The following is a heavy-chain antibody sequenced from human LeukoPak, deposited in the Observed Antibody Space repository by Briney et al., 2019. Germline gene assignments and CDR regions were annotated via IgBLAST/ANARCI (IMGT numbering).Heavy chain of an antibody. J-gene: IGHJ4*02. V-gene: IGHV3-11*01. CDR3: ARGHWGLGY. CDR1: GFTFSGHY. Sequence: GGSLRLSCRASGFTFSGHYMTWVRQAPGKGLEYISYLSNTGSDSFYADSVKGRFSISRDNAEKSLYLQMNDLRAEDTAVYYCARGHWGLGYWGQGTLVTVSS. CDR2: LSNTGSDS. D-gene: IGHD7-27*01.